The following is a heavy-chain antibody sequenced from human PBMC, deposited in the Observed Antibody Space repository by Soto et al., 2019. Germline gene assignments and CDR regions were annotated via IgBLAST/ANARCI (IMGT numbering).Heavy chain of an antibody. Sequence: PWGSLRLSCAASGFIFSSFGMHWVRQAPGKGLEWVAHIWYDGSNTYYADSVKGRFTISRDNSRNTLYLQMNSLRAEDTAVYHCVRDLLGSGGHFDYWGQGTPVTV. CDR1: GFIFSSFG. CDR3: VRDLLGSGGHFDY. D-gene: IGHD7-27*01. V-gene: IGHV3-33*01. J-gene: IGHJ4*02. CDR2: IWYDGSNT.